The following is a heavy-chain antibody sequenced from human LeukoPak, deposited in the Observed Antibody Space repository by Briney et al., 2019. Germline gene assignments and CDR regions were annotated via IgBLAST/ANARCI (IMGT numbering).Heavy chain of an antibody. CDR1: GFIFSTYW. D-gene: IGHD1-1*01. CDR2: IKQDGSEK. CDR3: ARTSGAGSTFDY. Sequence: QPGGSLRLSCSASGFIFSTYWMSWVRQAPGKGLERVANIKQDGSEKHYVDSVKGRFTISRDNAKNSLYLQMNSLRVEDTAVYYCARTSGAGSTFDYWGQGTLVTVSS. V-gene: IGHV3-7*01. J-gene: IGHJ4*02.